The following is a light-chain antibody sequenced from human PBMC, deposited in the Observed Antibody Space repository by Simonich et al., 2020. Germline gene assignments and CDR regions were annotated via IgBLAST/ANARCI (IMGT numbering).Light chain of an antibody. CDR3: SSYTSGSTWV. CDR1: SSDVGDYNY. CDR2: DVS. V-gene: IGLV2-14*01. J-gene: IGLJ3*02. Sequence: QSALTQPPSASGSPGQSVTISCTGTSSDVGDYNYVSWYQQHPGKAPKLMIYDVSNRPSGVSNRFSGSKSGNTASLTISGLQAEDEADYYCSSYTSGSTWVFGGGTKLTVL.